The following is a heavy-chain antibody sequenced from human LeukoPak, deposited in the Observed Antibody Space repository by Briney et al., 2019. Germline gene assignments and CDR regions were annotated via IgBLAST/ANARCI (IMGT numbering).Heavy chain of an antibody. Sequence: SVKVSCKASGGTFSSYAISWVRQAPGQGLEWMGRIIPIFGIANYAQKFQGRATITADKSTSTAYMELSSLRSEDTAVYYCARAHFGDYDFWSGPTSYYYYGMDVWGQGTTVTVSS. D-gene: IGHD3-3*01. CDR2: IIPIFGIA. CDR3: ARAHFGDYDFWSGPTSYYYYGMDV. J-gene: IGHJ6*02. CDR1: GGTFSSYA. V-gene: IGHV1-69*04.